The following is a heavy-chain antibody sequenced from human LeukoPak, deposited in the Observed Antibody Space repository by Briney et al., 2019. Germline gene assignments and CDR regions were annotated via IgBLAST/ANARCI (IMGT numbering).Heavy chain of an antibody. Sequence: SETLSLTCAVSGYSISSGYYWGWIRQPPGKGLEWIGSIYHSGSTYYNPSLKSRVTISVDTSKNQFSLKLSSVTAADTAVYNCARLRAMYCSGGSCRDAFDIWGQGTMVTVSS. CDR3: ARLRAMYCSGGSCRDAFDI. V-gene: IGHV4-38-2*01. D-gene: IGHD2-15*01. CDR2: IYHSGST. CDR1: GYSISSGYY. J-gene: IGHJ3*02.